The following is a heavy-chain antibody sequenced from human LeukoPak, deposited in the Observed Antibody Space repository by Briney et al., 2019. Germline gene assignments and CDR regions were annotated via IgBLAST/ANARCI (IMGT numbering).Heavy chain of an antibody. D-gene: IGHD2-15*01. CDR2: IYYSGST. CDR1: GGSISSSSYY. CDR3: ARQAVVAATRFDY. Sequence: PSETLSLTCTVSGGSISSSSYYWGWIRQPPGRGLEWIGSIYYSGSTYYNPSLKSRVTISVDTSKNQFSLKLSSVTAADTAVYYCARQAVVAATRFDYWGQGTLVTVSS. J-gene: IGHJ4*02. V-gene: IGHV4-39*01.